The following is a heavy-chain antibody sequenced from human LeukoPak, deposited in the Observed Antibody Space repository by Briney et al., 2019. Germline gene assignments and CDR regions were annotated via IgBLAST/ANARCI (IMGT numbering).Heavy chain of an antibody. CDR1: GDSVSSKSAT. V-gene: IGHV6-1*01. J-gene: IGHJ4*02. CDR3: ARSAAGTLDY. D-gene: IGHD6-13*01. CDR2: TYYKSKRNN. Sequence: SQTLSLTCAISGDSVSSKSATWNWIRQSPSRGLEWLGRTYYKSKRNNDYAISVKSRITITPDTPKNQFSLHLNSVTPEDTAVYFCARSAAGTLDYWGQGTLVTVSS.